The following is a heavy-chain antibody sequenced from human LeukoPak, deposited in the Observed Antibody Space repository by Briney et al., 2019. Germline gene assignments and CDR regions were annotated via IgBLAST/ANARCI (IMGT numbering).Heavy chain of an antibody. CDR2: VREDGAEK. V-gene: IGHV3-7*01. Sequence: PGGSLRLSCAASGFNFSSAWMSWVRQAAGKGLAWVATVREDGAEKSYVDSVKGRITIYRDNAKNSLYLQLNSPRVEDTAVYYCASLAGGYFFDHWGQGTLVTVSS. D-gene: IGHD1-26*01. CDR3: ASLAGGYFFDH. J-gene: IGHJ4*02. CDR1: GFNFSSAW.